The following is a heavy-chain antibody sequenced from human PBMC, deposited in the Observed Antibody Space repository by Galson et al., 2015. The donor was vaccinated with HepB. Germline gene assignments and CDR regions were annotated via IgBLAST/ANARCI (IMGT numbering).Heavy chain of an antibody. D-gene: IGHD1-7*01. V-gene: IGHV3-15*01. Sequence: SLRLSCAASGFTFSNAWMSWVRQAPGKGLEWVGRIKSKTDGGTTDYAAPVKGRFTISRDDSKNTLYLQMNSLKTEDTAVYYCTTVSPPDGITGTTSQPNFDYWGQGTLVTVSS. CDR1: GFTFSNAW. J-gene: IGHJ4*02. CDR3: TTVSPPDGITGTTSQPNFDY. CDR2: IKSKTDGGTT.